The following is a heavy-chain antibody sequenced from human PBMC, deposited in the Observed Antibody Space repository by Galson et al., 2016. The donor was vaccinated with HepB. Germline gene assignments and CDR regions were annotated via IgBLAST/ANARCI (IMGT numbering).Heavy chain of an antibody. Sequence: PGKGLEWLSAITAAGGVTYYADSVKGRFTIARDNSKNSLYLEMSSLRVEDTAVYYCAKDLQVSPLWFGELFPDDWGQGTLVAVSS. V-gene: IGHV3-23*01. D-gene: IGHD3-10*01. CDR2: ITAAGGVT. CDR3: AKDLQVSPLWFGELFPDD. J-gene: IGHJ4*02.